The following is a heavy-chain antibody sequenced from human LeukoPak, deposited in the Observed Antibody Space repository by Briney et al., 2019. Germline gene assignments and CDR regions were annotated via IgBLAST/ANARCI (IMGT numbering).Heavy chain of an antibody. J-gene: IGHJ2*01. CDR3: ARASPKGTISYGYFDL. Sequence: PGGSLRLSCAASGFTFSSYAMSWVRQAPGKGLEWVSAISGSGGSTYYADSVKGRFTISRDNSKNTLYLQMNSLRAEDTAVYFCARASPKGTISYGYFDLWGRGTLVTVSS. D-gene: IGHD2-8*01. CDR1: GFTFSSYA. CDR2: ISGSGGST. V-gene: IGHV3-23*01.